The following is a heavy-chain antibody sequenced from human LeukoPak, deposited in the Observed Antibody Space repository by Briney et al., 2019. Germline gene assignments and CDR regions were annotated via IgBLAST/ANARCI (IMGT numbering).Heavy chain of an antibody. CDR2: IYTSGST. D-gene: IGHD1-26*01. V-gene: IGHV4-61*02. Sequence: SETLSLTCTVSGGSISSGSYYWSWIRQPAGKGLEWIGRIYTSGSTNYNPSLKSRVTISVDTSKNQFSLKLSSVTAADTAVYYCARGPGSGSYSAFDIWGQGTMVTVSS. J-gene: IGHJ3*02. CDR1: GGSISSGSYY. CDR3: ARGPGSGSYSAFDI.